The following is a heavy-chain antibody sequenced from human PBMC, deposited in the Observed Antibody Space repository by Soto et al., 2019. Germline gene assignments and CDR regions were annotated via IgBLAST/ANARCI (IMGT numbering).Heavy chain of an antibody. Sequence: EVQVLESGGGLVQPGGSLRLSCAASGFTFSRYGMNWVRQAPGKGLEWVSGGRSDGDTTYNADSVKGRFTVSRDNFRNTVDLQMNNLRVEDTAVYYCEKGKGVGATPDGANCWGQGTLVTVSP. CDR2: GRSDGDTT. D-gene: IGHD1-26*01. J-gene: IGHJ4*02. CDR1: GFTFSRYG. CDR3: EKGKGVGATPDGANC. V-gene: IGHV3-23*01.